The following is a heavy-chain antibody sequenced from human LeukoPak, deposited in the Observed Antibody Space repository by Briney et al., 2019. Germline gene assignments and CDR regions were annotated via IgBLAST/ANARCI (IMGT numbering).Heavy chain of an antibody. J-gene: IGHJ4*02. D-gene: IGHD3-10*01. V-gene: IGHV4-59*01. CDR1: GGSISSYY. CDR2: IYYSGST. CDR3: AGSSGYGSGSYYLQFDY. Sequence: PSETLSLTCTVSGGSISSYYWSWIRQPPGKGLEWIGYIYYSGSTNYNPSLKSRVTISVDTSKNQFSLKLSSVTAADTAVYYCAGSSGYGSGSYYLQFDYWGQGTLVTVSS.